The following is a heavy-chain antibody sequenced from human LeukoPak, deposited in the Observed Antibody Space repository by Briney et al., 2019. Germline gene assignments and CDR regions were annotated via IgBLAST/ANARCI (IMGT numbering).Heavy chain of an antibody. Sequence: ASVKVSCKASGYTFTGYYMHWVRQAPGQGLEWMGWINPNSGGTNYAQKFQGRVTMTRDTSISTAYMELSRLRSDDTAVYYCARPKYSSSWYSSDYWGQGTLVTVSS. CDR2: INPNSGGT. CDR1: GYTFTGYY. V-gene: IGHV1-2*02. CDR3: ARPKYSSSWYSSDY. D-gene: IGHD6-13*01. J-gene: IGHJ4*02.